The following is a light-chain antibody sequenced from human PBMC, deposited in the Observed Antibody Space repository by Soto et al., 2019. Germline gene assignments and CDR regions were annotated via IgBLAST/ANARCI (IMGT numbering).Light chain of an antibody. V-gene: IGKV3-15*01. CDR2: DAS. J-gene: IGKJ2*01. Sequence: EIVMTQSPATLSVSPGERATLSCRASQSVSSNLAWYQQKPGQAPRLLIYDASTRATGIPARFSGSGSGTEFTLTISSLQSEDFAVYYCQQYNYRPPEYTFGQGTKLEIK. CDR1: QSVSSN. CDR3: QQYNYRPPEYT.